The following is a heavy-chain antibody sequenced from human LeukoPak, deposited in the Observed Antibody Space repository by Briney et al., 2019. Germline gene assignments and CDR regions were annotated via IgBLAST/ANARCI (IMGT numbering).Heavy chain of an antibody. D-gene: IGHD3-22*01. J-gene: IGHJ5*02. V-gene: IGHV3-21*04. CDR1: GFTFSSYS. CDR3: AKGRPYYYDPFDP. CDR2: ISSSSSYI. Sequence: PGGSLRLSCAASGFTFSSYSMNWVRQAPGKGLEWVSSISSSSSYIYYAGSVKGRFTISRDNSKNTLYLQMNSLRAEDTAVYSCAKGRPYYYDPFDPWGQGTLVTVSS.